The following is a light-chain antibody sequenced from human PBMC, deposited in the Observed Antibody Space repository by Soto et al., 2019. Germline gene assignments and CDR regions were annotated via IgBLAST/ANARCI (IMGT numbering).Light chain of an antibody. CDR1: SSDIGAYNS. J-gene: IGLJ2*01. CDR2: DVS. CDR3: ASYTTARIRV. Sequence: QSALTQPASVSASPGQSITISCTGTSSDIGAYNSVSWYQQLPGKAPQLMIYDVSFRPSGISSRFSGSKSGNTASLTISGLRPDDDADYYCASYTTARIRVFGGGTKLT. V-gene: IGLV2-14*03.